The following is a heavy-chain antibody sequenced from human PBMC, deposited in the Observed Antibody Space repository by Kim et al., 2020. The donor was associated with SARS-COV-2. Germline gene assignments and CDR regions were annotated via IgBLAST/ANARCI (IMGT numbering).Heavy chain of an antibody. Sequence: GESLRLSCAASGFTFRDYEMNWVRQAPGKGLEWLSYINAAGDFTYYADSVKGRFTISRDNAKNSLYLQMNSLSDEDTALYYCARGTVFGGQGTLITVSS. D-gene: IGHD3-10*02. CDR3: ARGTVF. V-gene: IGHV3-48*03. J-gene: IGHJ4*02. CDR2: INAAGDFT. CDR1: GFTFRDYE.